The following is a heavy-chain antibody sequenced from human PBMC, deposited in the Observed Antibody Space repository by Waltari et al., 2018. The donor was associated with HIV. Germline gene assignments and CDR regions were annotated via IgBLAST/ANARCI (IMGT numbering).Heavy chain of an antibody. Sequence: DVHLVESGGALVQPGGSLRLSCAASGFTFSGYWMGWVRQAPGKGLEWVANINPVGSTKYHVDSGRGRFTISRDNAKNSLYLQMSSMRAEDTAVYYCASGLGDWGYWGRGTLVTVSS. D-gene: IGHD2-21*02. J-gene: IGHJ4*02. CDR3: ASGLGDWGY. V-gene: IGHV3-7*02. CDR1: GFTFSGYW. CDR2: INPVGSTK.